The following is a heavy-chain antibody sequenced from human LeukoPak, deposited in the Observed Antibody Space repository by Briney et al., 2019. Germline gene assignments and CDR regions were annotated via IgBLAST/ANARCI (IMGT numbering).Heavy chain of an antibody. J-gene: IGHJ4*02. V-gene: IGHV3-23*01. D-gene: IGHD3-22*01. CDR2: ISGSGGST. CDR3: AKTPGDTMIVVVILCYFDY. Sequence: GGSLRLSCAASGFTFSSYAMSWVRQAPGKGLEWVSAISGSGGSTYYADSVKGRFTISRDNSKNTLYLQMNSLRAEDTAVYYCAKTPGDTMIVVVILCYFDYWGQGTLVTVSS. CDR1: GFTFSSYA.